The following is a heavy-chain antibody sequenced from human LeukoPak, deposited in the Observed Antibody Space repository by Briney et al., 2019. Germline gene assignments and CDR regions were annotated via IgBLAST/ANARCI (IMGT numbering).Heavy chain of an antibody. CDR2: ISYDGSNK. CDR1: GFTFSSYG. Sequence: GGSLRLSCAASGFTFSSYGMHWVRQAPGKGLEGVAVISYDGSNKYYADSVKGRFTISRDNSKNTLYLQMNSLRAEDTAVYYCAKDKGWCSGGSCYSGAFDIWGQGTMVTVSS. CDR3: AKDKGWCSGGSCYSGAFDI. J-gene: IGHJ3*02. D-gene: IGHD2-15*01. V-gene: IGHV3-30*18.